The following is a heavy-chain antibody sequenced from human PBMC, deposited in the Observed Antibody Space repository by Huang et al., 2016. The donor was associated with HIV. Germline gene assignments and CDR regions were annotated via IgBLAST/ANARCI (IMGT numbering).Heavy chain of an antibody. D-gene: IGHD3-10*01. Sequence: QLLLQESGPGLVKPSEALALTCAVSGGSIRSSDYHWGWIRQPPGKGLEGIGSIYFKGSTHSSPSLNSRVTIAVDTSKNLFFLNLTSMTAADTAVYYCARHREGPVAYYSGWGSHLNYMDVWGRGRTVVVSS. CDR2: IYFKGST. CDR1: GGSIRSSDYH. CDR3: ARHREGPVAYYSGWGSHLNYMDV. J-gene: IGHJ6*03. V-gene: IGHV4-39*01.